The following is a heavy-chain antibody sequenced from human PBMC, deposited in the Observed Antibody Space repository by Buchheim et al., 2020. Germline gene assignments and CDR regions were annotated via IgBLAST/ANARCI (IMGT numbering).Heavy chain of an antibody. CDR2: IYHSGST. CDR1: GGSISSGGYS. V-gene: IGHV4-30-2*01. Sequence: QLQLQESGSGLVKPSQTLSLTCAVSGGSISSGGYSWSWIRQPPGKGLEWIGYIYHSGSTYYNPSLKSRVTISVDRSKTQFSLKLSSVTAADTAVYYCASSNMITFGGVTHMDVWGQGTT. D-gene: IGHD3-16*01. J-gene: IGHJ6*02. CDR3: ASSNMITFGGVTHMDV.